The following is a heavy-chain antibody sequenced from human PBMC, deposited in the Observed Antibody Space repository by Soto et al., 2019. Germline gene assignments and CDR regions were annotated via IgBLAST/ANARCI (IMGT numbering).Heavy chain of an antibody. CDR1: GGSISSGGYY. CDR3: ARGGHPRGRGPYCGGDCYTSWFDP. J-gene: IGHJ5*02. CDR2: IYYSGST. Sequence: SETLSLTCTVSGGSISSGGYYWSWIRQHPGKGLEWIGYIYYSGSTYYNPSLKSRVTISVDTSKNQFSLKLSSVTAADTAVYYCARGGHPRGRGPYCGGDCYTSWFDPWGQGTLVTVS. V-gene: IGHV4-31*03. D-gene: IGHD2-21*01.